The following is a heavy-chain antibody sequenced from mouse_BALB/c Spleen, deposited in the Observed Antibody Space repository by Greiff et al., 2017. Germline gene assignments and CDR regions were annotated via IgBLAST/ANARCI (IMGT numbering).Heavy chain of an antibody. V-gene: IGHV14-3*02. CDR3: ARVGIYYGYDAWFAY. CDR1: GLHIKDTS. J-gene: IGHJ3*01. Sequence: EVQLQQSGAELVKPGASVKLSCPGSGLHIKDTSMHWVKQRPEQGLEWIGRIEPANGNTKYDPKFQGKATITADTSSNTAYLQLSSLTSEDTAVYYCARVGIYYGYDAWFAYWGQGTLVTVSA. D-gene: IGHD2-2*01. CDR2: IEPANGNT.